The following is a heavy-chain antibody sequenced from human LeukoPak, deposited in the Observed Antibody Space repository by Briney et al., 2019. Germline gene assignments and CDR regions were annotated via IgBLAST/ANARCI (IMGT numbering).Heavy chain of an antibody. CDR1: GGSISSSSYY. Sequence: SETLSLTCTVSGGSISSSSYYWGWIRQPPEKGLEWIGSIYYSGSTYYNPSLKSRVTISVDTSKNQFSLKLSSVTAADTAVYYCARRSGSYYDIWGQGTLVTVSS. J-gene: IGHJ4*02. CDR3: ARRSGSYYDI. D-gene: IGHD1-26*01. V-gene: IGHV4-39*01. CDR2: IYYSGST.